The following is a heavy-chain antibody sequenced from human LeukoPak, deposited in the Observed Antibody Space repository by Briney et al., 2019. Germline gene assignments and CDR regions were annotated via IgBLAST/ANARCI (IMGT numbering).Heavy chain of an antibody. Sequence: ASVKVSCKASGYTFTIYGISWVRQAPGQGREWMGWISAYNGNTNYAQKLQGRATMTTDTSTSTAYMELRSLRSDDTAVYYCARDRGIVVVPAAMNYWGQGTLVTVSS. CDR2: ISAYNGNT. D-gene: IGHD2-2*01. CDR3: ARDRGIVVVPAAMNY. CDR1: GYTFTIYG. V-gene: IGHV1-18*01. J-gene: IGHJ4*02.